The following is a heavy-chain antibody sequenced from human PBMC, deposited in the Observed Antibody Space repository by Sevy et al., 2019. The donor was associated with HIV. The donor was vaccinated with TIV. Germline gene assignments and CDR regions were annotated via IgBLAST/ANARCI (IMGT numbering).Heavy chain of an antibody. Sequence: GGSLRLSCAASGFTFSSYEMNWVRQAPGKGLEWVSYISSRGSPSYYADSVKGRFTISRDNAKNSLYLQMNSLRAEDTGVYYCARDLPGDSRMDVWGQGTTVTVSS. CDR3: ARDLPGDSRMDV. J-gene: IGHJ6*02. V-gene: IGHV3-48*03. D-gene: IGHD3-22*01. CDR1: GFTFSSYE. CDR2: ISSRGSPS.